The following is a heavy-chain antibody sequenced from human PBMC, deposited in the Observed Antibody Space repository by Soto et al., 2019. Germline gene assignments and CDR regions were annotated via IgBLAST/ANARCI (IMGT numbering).Heavy chain of an antibody. CDR1: GFTFSSYG. D-gene: IGHD2-15*01. CDR2: IWYDGSNK. CDR3: ARDSYGSGKFDY. J-gene: IGHJ4*02. Sequence: PRGSLRISCASSGFTFSSYGMHWVRQAPGKGLEWVAVIWYDGSNKYYADSVKGRFTISRDNSKNTLYLQMNSLRAEDTAVYYCARDSYGSGKFDYWGQGTMVTGSS. V-gene: IGHV3-33*01.